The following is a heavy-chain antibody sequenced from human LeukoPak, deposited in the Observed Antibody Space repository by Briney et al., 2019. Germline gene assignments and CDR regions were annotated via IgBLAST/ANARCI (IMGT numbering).Heavy chain of an antibody. J-gene: IGHJ5*02. CDR3: ARDPTMGWNFPGWFDP. V-gene: IGHV4-61*02. CDR2: IYTSGST. Sequence: PSQTLSLTCTVSGGSISSGSYYWSWIRQPAGKGLEWIGRIYTSGSTNYNPSLKSRVTISVDTSKNQFSLKLSSVTAADTAVYYCARDPTMGWNFPGWFDPWGQGTLVTVFS. CDR1: GGSISSGSYY. D-gene: IGHD1-7*01.